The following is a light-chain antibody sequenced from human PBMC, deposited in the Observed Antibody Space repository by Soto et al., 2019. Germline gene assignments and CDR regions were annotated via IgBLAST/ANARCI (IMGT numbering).Light chain of an antibody. J-gene: IGKJ1*01. CDR1: QSVSNSY. CDR3: QQYGSSPGT. V-gene: IGKV3-20*01. CDR2: GAS. Sequence: EIVLTQSPGTLSLSPGERATLSCRASQSVSNSYLAWYQQKPCQAPRLLIYGASSRATGIPDRFSGSGSGTDFTLTISRLAPEDFAAYYCQQYGSSPGTFGQGTKVEIK.